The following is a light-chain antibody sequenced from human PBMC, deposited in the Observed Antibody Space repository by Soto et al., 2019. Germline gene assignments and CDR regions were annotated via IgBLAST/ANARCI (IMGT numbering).Light chain of an antibody. V-gene: IGLV2-11*01. J-gene: IGLJ3*02. CDR3: CSYAGTYTWV. CDR1: SSDVGGHNY. Sequence: QSALTQPRSVSGSPGQSVTISCTGTSSDVGGHNYVSWYQQHPDKAPKLIIYDVSKRPSGVPVRFSASKSGSTASLTISGLQAEDESDYYCCSYAGTYTWVFGGGTKVTVL. CDR2: DVS.